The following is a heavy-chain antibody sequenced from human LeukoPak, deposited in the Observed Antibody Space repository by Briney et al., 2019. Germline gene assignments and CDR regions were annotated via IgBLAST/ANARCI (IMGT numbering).Heavy chain of an antibody. J-gene: IGHJ5*02. Sequence: KPGGSLRLSCAASGFTFSDYYMSWIRQAPGKGLEWVSYISSSGSTIYYADSVKCRFTISRDSAKNSLYLKMNSLRAEDTAVYYCARDRRILWFGEDGNGHNWFDPWGQGTLVTVSS. CDR2: ISSSGSTI. CDR1: GFTFSDYY. D-gene: IGHD3-10*01. V-gene: IGHV3-11*04. CDR3: ARDRRILWFGEDGNGHNWFDP.